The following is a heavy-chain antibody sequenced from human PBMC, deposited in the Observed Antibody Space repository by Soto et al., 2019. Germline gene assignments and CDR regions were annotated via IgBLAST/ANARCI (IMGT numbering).Heavy chain of an antibody. Sequence: EVQLLESGGGWEQPGGSLRLSCAASGITFTNYDMTWVRQAPGKGLEWVSGISGSGTRTYYADAVKGRFSISRDNSKQTLYLEINSLRAEDTAVYYSALHDTMDVWGQGTTVTVSS. CDR1: GITFTNYD. CDR2: ISGSGTRT. CDR3: ALHDTMDV. V-gene: IGHV3-23*01. J-gene: IGHJ6*02. D-gene: IGHD1-1*01.